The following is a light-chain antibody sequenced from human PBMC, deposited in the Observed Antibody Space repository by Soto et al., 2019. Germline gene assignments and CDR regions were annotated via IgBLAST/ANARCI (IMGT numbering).Light chain of an antibody. J-gene: IGKJ1*01. CDR1: QSIGTW. V-gene: IGKV1-5*03. CDR3: QQYYSV. CDR2: KAF. Sequence: IQMTQSPSTLSASVGDRVTITCRASQSIGTWMAWYQQKPGKAPKVLIYKAFILESGVPSRFSGSGSGTEFTLTISSLQPDDFATYYCQQYYSVFGQGTKVEIK.